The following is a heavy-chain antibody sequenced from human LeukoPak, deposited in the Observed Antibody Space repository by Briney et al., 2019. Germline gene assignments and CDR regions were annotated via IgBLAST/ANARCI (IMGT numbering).Heavy chain of an antibody. Sequence: PETLSLTCTVSGGSISSYYWSWIRQPPGKGLEWIGYIYYSGSTNYNPSLKSRVTISVDTSKNQFSLKLSSVTAADTAVYYCARTRGFDYGDYVFDYWGQGTLVTVSS. V-gene: IGHV4-59*08. CDR1: GGSISSYY. D-gene: IGHD4-17*01. J-gene: IGHJ4*02. CDR2: IYYSGST. CDR3: ARTRGFDYGDYVFDY.